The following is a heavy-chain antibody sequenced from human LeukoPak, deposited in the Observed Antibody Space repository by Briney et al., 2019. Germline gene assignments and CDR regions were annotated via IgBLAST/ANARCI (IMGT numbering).Heavy chain of an antibody. CDR3: ARASPPYYYYMDV. J-gene: IGHJ6*03. CDR1: GGSFSGYY. CDR2: IYYSGST. V-gene: IGHV4-59*12. Sequence: SETLSLTCAVYGGSFSGYYWSWIRQPPGKGLEWIGYIYYSGSTNYNPSLKSRVTISVDTSKNQFSLKLSSVTAADTAVYYCARASPPYYYYMDVWGKGTTVTISS.